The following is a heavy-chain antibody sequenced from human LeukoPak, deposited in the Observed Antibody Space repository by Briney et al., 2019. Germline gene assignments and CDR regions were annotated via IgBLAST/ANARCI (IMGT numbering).Heavy chain of an antibody. J-gene: IGHJ4*02. V-gene: IGHV1-2*02. CDR3: ARGDVYFDY. CDR1: GYTFTGYY. Sequence: GASVKVSCKASGYTFTGYYIHWVRQAPGQGHECMGWINPNSGDTNYAQKFQGRVTMTRDTSIDTAYMELSGLRYDDTAVYYCARGDVYFDYWGQGTLVTVSS. CDR2: INPNSGDT.